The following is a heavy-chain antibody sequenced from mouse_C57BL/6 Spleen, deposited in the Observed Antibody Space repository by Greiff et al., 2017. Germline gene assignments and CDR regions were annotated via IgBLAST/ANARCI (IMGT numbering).Heavy chain of an antibody. D-gene: IGHD4-1*01. V-gene: IGHV5-16*01. CDR2: INYDGSST. Sequence: EVMLVESEGGLVQPGSSMKLSCTASGFTFSDYYMAWVRQVPEKGLEWVANINYDGSSTYYLDSLKSRFIISRDNAKNILYLQMSSLKSEDTATYYCARDDWDEGFAYWGQGTLVTVSA. CDR3: ARDDWDEGFAY. CDR1: GFTFSDYY. J-gene: IGHJ3*01.